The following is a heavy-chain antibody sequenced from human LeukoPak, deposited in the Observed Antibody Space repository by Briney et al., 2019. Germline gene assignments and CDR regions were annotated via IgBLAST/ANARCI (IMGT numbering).Heavy chain of an antibody. CDR3: ARRSLVAATRRPFDY. CDR2: INHGGST. D-gene: IGHD2-15*01. CDR1: GGSFSGYY. V-gene: IGHV4-34*01. Sequence: SETLSLXCAVYGGSFSGYYWSWIRQPPGKGLEWIGEINHGGSTNYNPSLKSRVTISVDTSKNQFSLKLSSVTAADTAVYYCARRSLVAATRRPFDYWGQGTLVTVSS. J-gene: IGHJ4*02.